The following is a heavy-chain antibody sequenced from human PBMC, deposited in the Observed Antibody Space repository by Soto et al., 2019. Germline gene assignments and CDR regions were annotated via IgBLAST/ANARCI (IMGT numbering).Heavy chain of an antibody. CDR3: AKLGFFPNGECNDYYYPYMAV. V-gene: IGHV3-33*06. CDR1: GFTFSIYG. CDR2: IWYDGSNK. J-gene: IGHJ6*03. Sequence: PGGSLRLSCAASGFTFSIYGMHWVRQAPGKGLEWVAVIWYDGSNKYYADSVKGRFTISRDNSKNTLYLQMNSLRAEDTAVYYRAKLGFFPNGECNDYYYPYMAVGGKGTTVPVS. D-gene: IGHD2-8*01.